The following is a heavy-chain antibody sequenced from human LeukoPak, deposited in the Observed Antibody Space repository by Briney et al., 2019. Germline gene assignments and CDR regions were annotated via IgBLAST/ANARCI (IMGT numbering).Heavy chain of an antibody. CDR1: GFTFSSNS. CDR3: TIGGGWYVVDY. J-gene: IGHJ4*02. Sequence: GGSLRLSCAASGFTFSSNSMNWVRQAPGKGLEWVSSISSSSSYIYYADSVKGRFIISRDNAKNSLYLQMNSLRADDTAVYYCTIGGGWYVVDYWGQGTLVTVSS. CDR2: ISSSSSYI. D-gene: IGHD6-19*01. V-gene: IGHV3-21*01.